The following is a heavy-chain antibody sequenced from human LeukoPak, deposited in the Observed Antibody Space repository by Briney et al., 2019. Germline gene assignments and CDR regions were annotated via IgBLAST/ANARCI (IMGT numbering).Heavy chain of an antibody. D-gene: IGHD3-10*01. J-gene: IGHJ4*02. V-gene: IGHV3-30*02. CDR2: IRYDGSNK. Sequence: GGSLRLSCAASGFTFSSYGMHWVRQAPGKGLEWVAFIRYDGSNKYYADSVKGRFTISRDNSKNTLYLEMNRLRVEDTAVYYCAKVLTLWFGALDYWGQGSLVSVFS. CDR3: AKVLTLWFGALDY. CDR1: GFTFSSYG.